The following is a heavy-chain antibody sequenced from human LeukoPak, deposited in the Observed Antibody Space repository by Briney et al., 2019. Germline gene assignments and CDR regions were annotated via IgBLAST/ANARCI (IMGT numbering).Heavy chain of an antibody. Sequence: SETLSLTCTVSGGSISSSSYYWGWIRQPPGKGLEWIGSIYYSGSTYYNPSLKSRVTISVDTSKNQFSLKLSSVTAADTAVYYCARNKKKLVFAGYRGGSSHFFDYWGQGTLVTVSS. V-gene: IGHV4-39*07. CDR2: IYYSGST. CDR1: GGSISSSSYY. D-gene: IGHD1-26*01. J-gene: IGHJ4*02. CDR3: ARNKKKLVFAGYRGGSSHFFDY.